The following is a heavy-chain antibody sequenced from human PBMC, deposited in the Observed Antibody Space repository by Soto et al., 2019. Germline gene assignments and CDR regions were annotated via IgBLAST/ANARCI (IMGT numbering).Heavy chain of an antibody. Sequence: SETLSLTCTVSGGSVNSDSYYWSWIRQPPGKGLEWIGYIYYSGSTNYNPSLKSRVTISVDTSKNQFSLKLSSVTAADTAVYYCPTAERKIFGAGYYGMDVWGQGNTVTVS. CDR1: GGSVNSDSYY. D-gene: IGHD3-3*01. V-gene: IGHV4-61*01. J-gene: IGHJ6*02. CDR2: IYYSGST. CDR3: PTAERKIFGAGYYGMDV.